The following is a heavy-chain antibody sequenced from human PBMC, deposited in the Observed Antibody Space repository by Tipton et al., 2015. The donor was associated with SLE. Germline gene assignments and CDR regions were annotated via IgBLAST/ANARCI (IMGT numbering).Heavy chain of an antibody. CDR3: TRGGFREPDYFYYGMDV. V-gene: IGHV4-59*12. CDR1: GGSISSYY. CDR2: IYYSGST. Sequence: TLSLTCTVSGGSISSYYWSWIRQPPGKGLEWIGYIYYSGSTNYNPSLKSRVTISVDKSKNQFSLRLSSVTAADTAVYYCTRGGFREPDYFYYGMDVWGQGTTVTVSS. J-gene: IGHJ6*02. D-gene: IGHD3-10*01.